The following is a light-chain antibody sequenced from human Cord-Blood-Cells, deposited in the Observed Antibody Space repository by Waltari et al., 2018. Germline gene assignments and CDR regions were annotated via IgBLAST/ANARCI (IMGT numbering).Light chain of an antibody. Sequence: DIQMTQSPSSLSASVGDRVTITCQASQSISNYLNWYQQKPGKAPKLLIYAASSLQSGVPSRFSGSGSGTDFTLTISSLQPEDFATYYCQQSYSTPLTFGGGTKVEIK. V-gene: IGKV1-39*01. CDR1: QSISNY. J-gene: IGKJ4*01. CDR3: QQSYSTPLT. CDR2: AAS.